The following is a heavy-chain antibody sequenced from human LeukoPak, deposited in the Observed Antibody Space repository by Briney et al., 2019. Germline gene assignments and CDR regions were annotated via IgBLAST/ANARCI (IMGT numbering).Heavy chain of an antibody. J-gene: IGHJ6*03. CDR1: GGSFSGYY. CDR3: ASLQGYCSGNRCPSSANYYYYMDV. V-gene: IGHV4-34*01. Sequence: SETLSLTCAVYGGSFSGYYWSWIRQPPGQGLEWIVSIYYSGGTYYNSSLKNRVTVSLDTSKYQFSLQLNSVTAADTAVYYCASLQGYCSGNRCPSSANYYYYMDVWGKGTTVTVSS. D-gene: IGHD2-15*01. CDR2: IYYSGGT.